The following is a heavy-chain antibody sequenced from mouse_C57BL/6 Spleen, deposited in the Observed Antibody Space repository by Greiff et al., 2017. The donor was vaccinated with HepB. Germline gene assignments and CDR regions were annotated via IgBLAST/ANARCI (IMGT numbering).Heavy chain of an antibody. V-gene: IGHV5-6*01. D-gene: IGHD2-2*01. CDR1: GFTFSSYG. J-gene: IGHJ3*01. CDR2: ISSGGSYT. CDR3: ARHRVTTKGFAY. Sequence: EVQLVESGGDLVKPGGSLKLSCAASGFTFSSYGMSWVRQTPDKRLEWVATISSGGSYTYYPDSVKGRFTISRDNAKNTLYLQMSSLKSEDTAMYYCARHRVTTKGFAYWGQGTLVTVSA.